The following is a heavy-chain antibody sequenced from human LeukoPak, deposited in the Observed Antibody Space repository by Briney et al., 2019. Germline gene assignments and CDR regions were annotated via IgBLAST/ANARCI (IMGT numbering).Heavy chain of an antibody. Sequence: ASVKVSCKVSGSTLTEISIDWVRQAPGKGLECMGTFGPQVGEAIHAQKLQGRLKMTADTSTDTAYMEMTSLQSEDTAVYYCATGAMVYEYWGQGTLVTVSS. D-gene: IGHD3-10*01. CDR1: GSTLTEIS. CDR3: ATGAMVYEY. J-gene: IGHJ4*02. CDR2: FGPQVGEA. V-gene: IGHV1-24*01.